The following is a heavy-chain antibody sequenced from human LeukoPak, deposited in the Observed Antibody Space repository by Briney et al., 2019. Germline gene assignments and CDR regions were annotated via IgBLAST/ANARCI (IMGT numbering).Heavy chain of an antibody. CDR2: INRDGTTT. CDR1: GFTFSSYA. V-gene: IGHV3-74*01. Sequence: GSLRLSCAASGFTFSSYAMSWVRQAPGKGLVWVARINRDGTTTNYGDSVKGRFTISRDNAQKTLYLQMNSLRAEDTAVYYCARDRGLDAFDIWGQGTMVTVSS. D-gene: IGHD3-10*01. CDR3: ARDRGLDAFDI. J-gene: IGHJ3*02.